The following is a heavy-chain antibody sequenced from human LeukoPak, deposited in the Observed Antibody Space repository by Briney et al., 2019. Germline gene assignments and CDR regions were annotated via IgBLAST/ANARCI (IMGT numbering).Heavy chain of an antibody. J-gene: IGHJ4*02. V-gene: IGHV3-21*01. Sequence: GGSLRLSCAASGFTFSSYTMNWVRQAPGKGLEWVSSISSSSTYIHYARSVKGRFTISRDNAKNALYVQMNSLRAEDTAVYYCASRPHFDYWGQGTLVTVSS. CDR1: GFTFSSYT. CDR3: ASRPHFDY. CDR2: ISSSSTYI.